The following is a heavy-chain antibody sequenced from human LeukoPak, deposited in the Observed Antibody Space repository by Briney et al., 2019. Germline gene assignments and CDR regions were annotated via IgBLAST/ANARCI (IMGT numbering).Heavy chain of an antibody. D-gene: IGHD3-22*01. CDR1: VLTDSSNY. CDR3: ARRLYDSSGDYYYYYESKDV. CDR2: IYSGGST. V-gene: IGHV3-53*04. Sequence: GGSLRLSCPSSVLTDSSNYMSAVGQAPGKGLEWVSVIYSGGSTYYAESGKGGFTISKHNSQNTLYLQMTSQRAEDTAVYYCARRLYDSSGDYYYYYESKDVGGQGTTVTVSS. J-gene: IGHJ6*02.